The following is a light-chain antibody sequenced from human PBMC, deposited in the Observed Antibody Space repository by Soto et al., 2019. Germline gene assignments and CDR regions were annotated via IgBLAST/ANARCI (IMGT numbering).Light chain of an antibody. J-gene: IGKJ5*01. CDR2: GAS. CDR1: QSVHNF. Sequence: EVVLTQSPATLSLSPGERAALSCKASQSVHNFLAWYQQKPGQAPRLLIYGASARATGFPARFSGSGSGTDFTLTINSLEPDDFAVYYCQQRDSWPITFGQGTRLEIK. CDR3: QQRDSWPIT. V-gene: IGKV3-11*01.